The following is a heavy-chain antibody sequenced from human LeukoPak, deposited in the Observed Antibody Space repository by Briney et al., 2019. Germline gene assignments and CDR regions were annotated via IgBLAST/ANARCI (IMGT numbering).Heavy chain of an antibody. CDR3: ARGADYYDSSGYFDY. Sequence: ASVKVSCKASGYTFTSYGISWVRQAPGQGLEWMGWISAYNGNTNYAQKLQGRVTMTTDTSTSTAYMELRSLRSDDTAVYYCARGADYYDSSGYFDYWGQGTLVTVSS. V-gene: IGHV1-18*01. CDR1: GYTFTSYG. CDR2: ISAYNGNT. D-gene: IGHD3-22*01. J-gene: IGHJ4*02.